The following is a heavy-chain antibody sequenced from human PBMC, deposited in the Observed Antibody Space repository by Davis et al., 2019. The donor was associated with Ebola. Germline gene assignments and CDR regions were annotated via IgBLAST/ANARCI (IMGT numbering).Heavy chain of an antibody. J-gene: IGHJ5*02. V-gene: IGHV4-38-2*02. CDR3: ARVGAAYCGADCQRFNWFEP. CDR2: TNHGGTT. Sequence: SETLSLTCTVSGYSIRSGYYWGWIRQAPGKGLEWIGHTNHGGTTYDNPSLKSRVSILVDTSKNQFSLNLRSVTAADTAVYYCARVGAAYCGADCQRFNWFEPWGQGALVTVSS. CDR1: GYSIRSGYY. D-gene: IGHD2-21*02.